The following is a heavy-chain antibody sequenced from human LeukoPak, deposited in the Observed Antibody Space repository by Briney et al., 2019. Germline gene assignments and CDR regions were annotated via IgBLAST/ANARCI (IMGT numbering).Heavy chain of an antibody. V-gene: IGHV1-46*01. CDR3: ARIRDSYNDAYDI. J-gene: IGHJ3*02. Sequence: ASVKVSCKASGYTFTNYYIHWVRQAPGQGLEWMGLINPGGANTNYAQNFQGRVTMTRDTSTGTVYMELSSLRSEDTAIYYCARIRDSYNDAYDIWGQGTVVTVPS. D-gene: IGHD5-24*01. CDR1: GYTFTNYY. CDR2: INPGGANT.